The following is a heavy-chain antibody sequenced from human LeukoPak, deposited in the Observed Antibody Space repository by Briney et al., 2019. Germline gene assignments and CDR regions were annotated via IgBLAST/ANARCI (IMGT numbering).Heavy chain of an antibody. CDR2: IIPIFGTA. V-gene: IGHV1-69*13. Sequence: GASVKVSCKASVGTFSSYAISWVRQAPGQGLEWMGGIIPIFGTANYAQKFQGRVTITAEDLTSTAYMELSSLSSEDTAVYYCARGEWRGLVYANWGPGTLVTVSS. CDR3: ARGEWRGLVYAN. CDR1: VGTFSSYA. J-gene: IGHJ4*02. D-gene: IGHD2-8*01.